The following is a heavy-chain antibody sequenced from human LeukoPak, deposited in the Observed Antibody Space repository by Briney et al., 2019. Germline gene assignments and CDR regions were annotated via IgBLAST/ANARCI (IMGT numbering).Heavy chain of an antibody. J-gene: IGHJ4*02. V-gene: IGHV3-23*01. D-gene: IGHD1-20*01. CDR3: ARDPAWYNWNYLDY. Sequence: GGSLRLSCAASGFTFSSYAMSWVRQAPGKGLEWVSAISGSGGSTYYADSVKGRFTISRDNSKNTLYLQMNSLRAEDTAVYYCARDPAWYNWNYLDYWGQGTLVTVSS. CDR1: GFTFSSYA. CDR2: ISGSGGST.